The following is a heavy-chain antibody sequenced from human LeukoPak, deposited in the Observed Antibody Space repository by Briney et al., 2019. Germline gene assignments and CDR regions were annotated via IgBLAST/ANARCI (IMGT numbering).Heavy chain of an antibody. V-gene: IGHV3-48*03. Sequence: GGSLRLSCAASGFTFSSYEMNWVRQAPGKGLEWVSYISSSGSTIYYADSVKGRFTISRDNAKNSLYLQVNSLRAEDTAVYYCARGGIQLWLPLDYWGQGTLVTVSS. D-gene: IGHD5-18*01. CDR2: ISSSGSTI. CDR1: GFTFSSYE. CDR3: ARGGIQLWLPLDY. J-gene: IGHJ4*02.